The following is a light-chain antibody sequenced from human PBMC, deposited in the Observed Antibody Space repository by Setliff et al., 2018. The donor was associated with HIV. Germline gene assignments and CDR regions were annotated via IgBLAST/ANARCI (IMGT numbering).Light chain of an antibody. CDR1: SSDVGGYNY. CDR3: TSYAGSNNFVV. Sequence: QSALTQPASVSGSPGQSITMSCTGTSSDVGGYNYVSWYQHHPCKAPKLMIYEVNKRPSGVPDRFSGSKSGNTASLTVSGLQAEDEADYYCTSYAGSNNFVVFGGGTKVTVL. CDR2: EVN. J-gene: IGLJ2*01. V-gene: IGLV2-8*01.